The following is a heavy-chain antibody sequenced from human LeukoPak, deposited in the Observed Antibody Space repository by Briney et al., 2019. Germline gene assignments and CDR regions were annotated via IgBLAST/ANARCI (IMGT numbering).Heavy chain of an antibody. D-gene: IGHD4/OR15-4a*01. CDR2: ISWNSGTI. V-gene: IGHV3-9*01. CDR1: GFTFDDYA. Sequence: GRSLRLSYAASGFTFDDYAMHWVRQAPGKGLEWVSGISWNSGTIGYADSVKGRFTISRDNSKNTLYLQMNSLRAEDTAVYYCARRAGAYSHPYDYWGQGTLVTVSS. J-gene: IGHJ4*02. CDR3: ARRAGAYSHPYDY.